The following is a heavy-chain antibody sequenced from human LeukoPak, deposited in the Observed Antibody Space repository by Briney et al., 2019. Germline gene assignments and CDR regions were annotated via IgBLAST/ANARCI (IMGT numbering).Heavy chain of an antibody. D-gene: IGHD3-3*01. CDR2: IIPIFGTA. CDR1: GGTFSSYA. CDR3: AHDFWRRADYYYYYYMDV. V-gene: IGHV1-69*01. Sequence: SVKVSCKASGGTFSSYAISWVRQAPGQGLEWMGGIIPIFGTANYAQKFQGRVTITADESTSTANMELSSLRSEDTAVYYCAHDFWRRADYYYYYYMDVWGKGTTVTVSS. J-gene: IGHJ6*03.